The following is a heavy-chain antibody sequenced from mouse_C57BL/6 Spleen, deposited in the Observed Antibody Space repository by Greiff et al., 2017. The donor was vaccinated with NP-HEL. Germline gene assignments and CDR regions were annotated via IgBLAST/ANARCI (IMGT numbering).Heavy chain of an antibody. Sequence: QVHVKQSGAELVRPGTSVKLSCKASGYTFTSYWMHWVKQRPGQGLEWIGVIDPSDSYTNYNQKFKGKATLTVDTSSSTAYMQLSSLTSEDSAVYYCARGYYGSSYDFDYWGQGTTLTVSS. CDR3: ARGYYGSSYDFDY. V-gene: IGHV1-59*01. J-gene: IGHJ2*01. CDR2: IDPSDSYT. D-gene: IGHD1-1*01. CDR1: GYTFTSYW.